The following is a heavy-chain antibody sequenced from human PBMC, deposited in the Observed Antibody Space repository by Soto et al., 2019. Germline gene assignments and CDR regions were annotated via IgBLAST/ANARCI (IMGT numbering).Heavy chain of an antibody. Sequence: QLQLRESGLGLVKPSETLSLTCTVSGGSISSSSYYWAWNRQSPGKGLEWIGSVYYNGFTYYNPSLKSRVTISVDTSKNQFSLKLTSVTAADTAVYYCARMGDFWSGPGELDPWGQGTLVTVSS. CDR2: VYYNGFT. V-gene: IGHV4-39*01. CDR1: GGSISSSSYY. CDR3: ARMGDFWSGPGELDP. J-gene: IGHJ5*02. D-gene: IGHD3-3*01.